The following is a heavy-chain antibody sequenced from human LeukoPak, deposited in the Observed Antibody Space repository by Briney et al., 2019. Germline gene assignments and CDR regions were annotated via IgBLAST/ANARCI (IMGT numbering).Heavy chain of an antibody. CDR1: GFTFSSYA. V-gene: IGHV3-30-3*01. J-gene: IGHJ5*02. Sequence: GGSLRLSCAASGFTFSSYAMHWVRQAPGKGLEWVAVISYDGSNKYYADSVKGRFTISRGNSKNTLYLQMNSLRAEDTAVYYCARVRGTNWFDPWGQGTLVTVSS. D-gene: IGHD1/OR15-1a*01. CDR2: ISYDGSNK. CDR3: ARVRGTNWFDP.